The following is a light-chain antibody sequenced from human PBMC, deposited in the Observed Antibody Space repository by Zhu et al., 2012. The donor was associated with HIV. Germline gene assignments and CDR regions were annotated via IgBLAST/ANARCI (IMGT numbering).Light chain of an antibody. V-gene: IGKV3-15*01. J-gene: IGKJ1*01. CDR1: QSVRTD. CDR2: GAS. Sequence: ETVMTQSPATLSVSPGERATLSCRASQSVRTDLAWYQQKPGQAPRLLIYGASARATGIPARFSGSGSGTEFTLTISSLQSEDFAVYYCQQYNDWPPWTFGQGTRW. CDR3: QQYNDWPPWT.